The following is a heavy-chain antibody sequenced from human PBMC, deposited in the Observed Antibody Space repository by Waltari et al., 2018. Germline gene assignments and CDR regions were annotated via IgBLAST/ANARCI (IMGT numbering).Heavy chain of an antibody. J-gene: IGHJ2*01. CDR3: ARHPAMTIMLWYFDL. D-gene: IGHD2-8*01. CDR1: GGSISSSSYY. Sequence: QLQLQESGPGLVKPSETLSLTCPASGGSISSSSYYWGWIRQPPGKGLEWIGSIYYSGSTYYNPSLKSRVTISVDTSKNQFSLKLSSVTAADTAVYYCARHPAMTIMLWYFDLWGRGTLVTVSS. V-gene: IGHV4-39*01. CDR2: IYYSGST.